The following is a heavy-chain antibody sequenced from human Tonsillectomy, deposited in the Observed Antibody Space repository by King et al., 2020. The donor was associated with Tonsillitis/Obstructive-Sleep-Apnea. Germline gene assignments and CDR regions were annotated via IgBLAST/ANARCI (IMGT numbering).Heavy chain of an antibody. V-gene: IGHV4-59*01. CDR1: GGSISSYY. D-gene: IGHD2-2*01. CDR2: IYYSGST. Sequence: VQLQESGPGLVKPSETLSLTCTVSGGSISSYYWSWIRQPPGKGLEWIGYIYYSGSTNYNPSLKSRVTISVDTSKNQFSLKLSSVTAADTAVYYCARGPDIVVVPAWTKAPQYNWFDPWGQGTLVTVSS. CDR3: ARGPDIVVVPAWTKAPQYNWFDP. J-gene: IGHJ5*02.